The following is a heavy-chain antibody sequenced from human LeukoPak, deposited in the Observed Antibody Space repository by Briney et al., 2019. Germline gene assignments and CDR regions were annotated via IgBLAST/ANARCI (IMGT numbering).Heavy chain of an antibody. V-gene: IGHV3-48*04. Sequence: GGSLRLSCAASGFTFSSYSMNWVRQAPGKGLEWVSFISSSSSTIYYADSVKGRFTISRDNAKNSLYLQMNSLRAEDTAVYYCARDRGGSYSAIDYWGQGTLVTVSS. CDR1: GFTFSSYS. D-gene: IGHD1-26*01. CDR3: ARDRGGSYSAIDY. CDR2: ISSSSSTI. J-gene: IGHJ4*02.